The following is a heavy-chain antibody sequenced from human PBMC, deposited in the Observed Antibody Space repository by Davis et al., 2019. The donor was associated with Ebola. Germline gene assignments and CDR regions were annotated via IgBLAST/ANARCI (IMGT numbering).Heavy chain of an antibody. V-gene: IGHV3-20*04. CDR3: AREDRSWYSQWFYYYYMDV. J-gene: IGHJ6*03. CDR2: INWNGGST. Sequence: GESLKISCAASGFTFDDYGMSWVRQAPGKGLEWVSGINWNGGSTGYADSVKGRFTISRDNAKNSLYLQMNSLRAEDTALYYCAREDRSWYSQWFYYYYMDVWGKGTTVTVSS. D-gene: IGHD6-13*01. CDR1: GFTFDDYG.